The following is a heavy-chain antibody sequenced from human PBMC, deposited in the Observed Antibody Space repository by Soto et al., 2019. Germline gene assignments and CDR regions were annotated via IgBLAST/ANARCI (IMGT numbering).Heavy chain of an antibody. CDR2: IGTAGDT. J-gene: IGHJ3*02. Sequence: EVQLVESGGGLVQPGGSLRLSCAASGFTFSSYDMHWVRQATGKGLEWVSAIGTAGDTYYPGSVKGRFTISRENAKNSLYLQMNSLRAEDTAVYYCARSSSAQRWLQFATKKKHAFDIWGQGTMVTVSS. V-gene: IGHV3-13*01. CDR3: ARSSSAQRWLQFATKKKHAFDI. D-gene: IGHD5-12*01. CDR1: GFTFSSYD.